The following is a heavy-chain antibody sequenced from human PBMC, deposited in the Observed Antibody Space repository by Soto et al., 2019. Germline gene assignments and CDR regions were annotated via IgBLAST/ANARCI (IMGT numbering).Heavy chain of an antibody. CDR3: ARGDYYDSSGPYYYYGMDV. J-gene: IGHJ6*02. D-gene: IGHD3-22*01. V-gene: IGHV1-8*01. CDR1: GYTFTSYD. Sequence: ASVKVSCKASGYTFTSYDIHWVRQATGQGLEWMGWMNPNSGNTGYAQKFQGRVTMTRNTSISTAYMELSSLRSEDTAVYYCARGDYYDSSGPYYYYGMDVWGQGTTVTVSS. CDR2: MNPNSGNT.